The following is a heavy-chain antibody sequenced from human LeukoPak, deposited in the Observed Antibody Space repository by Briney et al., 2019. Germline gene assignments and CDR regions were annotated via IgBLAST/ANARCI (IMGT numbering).Heavy chain of an antibody. V-gene: IGHV3-23*01. CDR1: GFTFSSNT. Sequence: QPGGSLRLSCAASGFTFSSNTMSWVRQAPGKGLEWVSVISGSGGNTYYADSVKGRFTISRDNSKNTLYLQMNSLRAEDTAVYYCAKDVHYDSSSPGGADYWGQGTLVTVSS. CDR2: ISGSGGNT. CDR3: AKDVHYDSSSPGGADY. J-gene: IGHJ4*02. D-gene: IGHD3-22*01.